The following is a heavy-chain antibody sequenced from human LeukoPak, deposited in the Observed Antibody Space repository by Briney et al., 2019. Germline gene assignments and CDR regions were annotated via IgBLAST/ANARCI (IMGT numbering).Heavy chain of an antibody. D-gene: IGHD4-17*01. CDR2: IYYGGST. CDR1: GGSISSSSYY. J-gene: IGHJ5*02. Sequence: SETLSLTCTVSGGSISSSSYYWGWIRQPPGKGLEWIGSIYYGGSTYYNPSLKSRVTISVDTSKNQFSLKLSSVTAADTAVYYCARRATAGDYVGWFDPWGQGTLVTVSS. V-gene: IGHV4-39*01. CDR3: ARRATAGDYVGWFDP.